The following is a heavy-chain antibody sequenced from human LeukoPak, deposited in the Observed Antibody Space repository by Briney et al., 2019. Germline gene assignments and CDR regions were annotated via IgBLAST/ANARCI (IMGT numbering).Heavy chain of an antibody. V-gene: IGHV3-21*01. J-gene: IGHJ4*02. CDR1: GFTFSSYS. Sequence: PGGSLRLSCAASGFTFSSYSMNWVRQAPGRGLEWVSSISSSSSYIYYADSVKGRFTISRDNAKNSLYLQMNSLRAEDTAVYYCARADYDYVWGSYRQQQPFDCWGQGTLVTVSS. D-gene: IGHD3-16*02. CDR2: ISSSSSYI. CDR3: ARADYDYVWGSYRQQQPFDC.